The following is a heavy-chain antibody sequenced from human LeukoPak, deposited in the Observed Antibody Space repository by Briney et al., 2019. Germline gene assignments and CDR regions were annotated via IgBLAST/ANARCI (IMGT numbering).Heavy chain of an antibody. CDR1: GYTFTSYG. D-gene: IGHD1-20*01. CDR2: ISAYNGNT. CDR3: ARDVPVTQYNWNPDAFDI. V-gene: IGHV1-18*01. J-gene: IGHJ3*02. Sequence: GASVKVSCKASGYTFTSYGISWVRQAPGQGLEWMGWISAYNGNTNYAQKLQGRVTMTTDTSTSTAYMELSSLRSEDTAVYYCARDVPVTQYNWNPDAFDIWGQGTMVTVSS.